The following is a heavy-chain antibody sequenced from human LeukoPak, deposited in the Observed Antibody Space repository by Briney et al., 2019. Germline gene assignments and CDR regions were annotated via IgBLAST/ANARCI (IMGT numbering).Heavy chain of an antibody. CDR3: TRVDCRSTSCSPFDY. V-gene: IGHV3-30*04. J-gene: IGHJ4*02. D-gene: IGHD2-2*01. CDR2: ILYDGSTQ. CDR1: GFTFSTFS. Sequence: GGSLRLSCAASGFTFSTFSMHWVRQAPGKGLEWVAVILYDGSTQYYADSVRGRFTASRDNSKDTLYLQMSSLRVEDTAVYYCTRVDCRSTSCSPFDYWGQGTLVTVSS.